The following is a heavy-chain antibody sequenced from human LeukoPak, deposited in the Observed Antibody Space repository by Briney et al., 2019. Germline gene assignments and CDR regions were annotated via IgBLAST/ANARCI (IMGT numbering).Heavy chain of an antibody. CDR1: GFTFSSTY. CDR3: ARDPRGSEYSHFDS. D-gene: IGHD3-10*01. Sequence: GGSLRLSCAASGFTFSSTYMSWVRQAPGKGLEWVANIKQDGKEKHYVDSVKGRFTNSRDNAKRSLYLQMDSLRAEDTAVYYCARDPRGSEYSHFDSWGQGTQVTVSP. CDR2: IKQDGKEK. V-gene: IGHV3-7*01. J-gene: IGHJ4*02.